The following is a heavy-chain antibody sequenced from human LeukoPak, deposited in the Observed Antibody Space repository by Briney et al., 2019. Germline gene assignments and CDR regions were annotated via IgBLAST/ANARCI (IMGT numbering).Heavy chain of an antibody. Sequence: GRSLRLSCAASGFTFDDYAMHWVRQAPGKGLEWVANISPDGSDKYYMDSVKGRVSISRDNGKNSLFLQMNSLRDEDTAVYYCANSYLGWSLGGQGTLVTVSS. D-gene: IGHD6-19*01. J-gene: IGHJ4*02. CDR1: GFTFDDYA. V-gene: IGHV3-7*01. CDR2: ISPDGSDK. CDR3: ANSYLGWSL.